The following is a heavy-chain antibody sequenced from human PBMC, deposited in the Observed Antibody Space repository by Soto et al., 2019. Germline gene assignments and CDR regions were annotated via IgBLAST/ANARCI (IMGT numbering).Heavy chain of an antibody. V-gene: IGHV5-51*01. CDR3: ARHNMVRGVLTSLWFDP. Sequence: GESLKISCKGSGYSFTSYWIGWVRQMPGKGLEWMGIIYPGDSDTRYSPSFQGQVTISADKSISTAYLQWSSLKASDTAMYYCARHNMVRGVLTSLWFDPWGQGTLVTVSS. J-gene: IGHJ5*02. D-gene: IGHD3-10*01. CDR1: GYSFTSYW. CDR2: IYPGDSDT.